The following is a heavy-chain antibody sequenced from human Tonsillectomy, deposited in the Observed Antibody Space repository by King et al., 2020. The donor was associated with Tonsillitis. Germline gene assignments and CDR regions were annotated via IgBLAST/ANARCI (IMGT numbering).Heavy chain of an antibody. J-gene: IGHJ4*02. Sequence: VQLVESGGGVVQPGRSLRLSCAASGFTFSSYGLHWVRQAPGKGLEWVAVIWHDGSNNHYADSVKGRFTISRDNSKNTVYLQMNSLRVEDTAVYYCARGNVSVPNVYWRQRTLVTVPS. CDR1: GFTFSSYG. D-gene: IGHD1-1*01. V-gene: IGHV3-33*08. CDR3: ARGNVSVPNVY. CDR2: IWHDGSNN.